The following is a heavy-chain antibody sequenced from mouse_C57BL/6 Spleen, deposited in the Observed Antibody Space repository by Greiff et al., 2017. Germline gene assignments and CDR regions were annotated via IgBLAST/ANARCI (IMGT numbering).Heavy chain of an antibody. CDR1: GFSLTSYG. D-gene: IGHD2-2*01. CDR3: ARQRGYYYAMEY. CDR2: LWSDGST. J-gene: IGHJ4*01. V-gene: IGHV2-6-1*01. Sequence: QVQLKEPGPGLVAPSQSLSITCTVSGFSLTSYGVHWVRQPPGKGLEWLVVLWSDGSTTYNSAPKSRLGIRNVNAKSQVFLKMNSRLTYDTAVDYCARQRGYYYAMEYWGQGTSVTVSS.